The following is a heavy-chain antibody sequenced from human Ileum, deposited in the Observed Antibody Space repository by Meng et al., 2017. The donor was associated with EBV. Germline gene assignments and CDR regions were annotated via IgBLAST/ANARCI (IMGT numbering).Heavy chain of an antibody. V-gene: IGHV1-18*01. Sequence: QAQLVQSGGEVKKPGXSVKVSCXASGYTFTNYGITWVRQAPGQGLEWMGWISAYNGNTNYAQTLQGRLTMTTDTSTSTAYMELRSLRSDDTAVYYCARDTTIARYGGNGHPHFDYWGQGTLVTVSS. CDR1: GYTFTNYG. CDR3: ARDTTIARYGGNGHPHFDY. CDR2: ISAYNGNT. J-gene: IGHJ4*02. D-gene: IGHD4-23*01.